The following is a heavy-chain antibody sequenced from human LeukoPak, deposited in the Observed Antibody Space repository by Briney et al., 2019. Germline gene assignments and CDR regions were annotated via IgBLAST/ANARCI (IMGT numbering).Heavy chain of an antibody. CDR2: IYYSGST. CDR3: ARGRANGDYDFDY. CDR1: GGSISSSSYY. V-gene: IGHV4-39*01. J-gene: IGHJ4*02. Sequence: SETLSLTCTVSGGSISSSSYYWGWIRQPPGKGLEWIGSIYYSGSTYYNPSLKSRVTISVDTSKNQFSLKLSSVTAADTAVYYCARGRANGDYDFDYWGQGTLVTVSS. D-gene: IGHD4-17*01.